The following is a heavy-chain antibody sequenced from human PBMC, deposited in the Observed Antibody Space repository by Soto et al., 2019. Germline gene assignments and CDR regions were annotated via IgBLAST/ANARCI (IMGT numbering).Heavy chain of an antibody. CDR3: ARDPGVTNYYFDY. D-gene: IGHD3-3*01. CDR1: GFTFSSYG. J-gene: IGHJ4*02. V-gene: IGHV3-33*01. CDR2: IWYDGSKQ. Sequence: QVQLVESGGGVVQPGTSRRLSCAPSGFTFSSYGMHWVRQAPGKGLEWVAVIWYDGSKQYYADSVKGRFTISRDNSKNTLYLQMNSLRAEDTAVYYCARDPGVTNYYFDYWGQGTLVTVSS.